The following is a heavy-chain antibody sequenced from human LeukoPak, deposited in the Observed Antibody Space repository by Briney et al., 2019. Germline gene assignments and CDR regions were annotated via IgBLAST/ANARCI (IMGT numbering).Heavy chain of an antibody. CDR1: GFTFSSYG. Sequence: GGSLRLSCAASGFTFSSYGMHWVRQAPGKGLEGVAVIWYDGSNKYYADSVKGRFTISRDNSKNTLYLQMNSLRAEDRAVYYCARVSSPLYYYYGIDVWGQGTRVTVSS. J-gene: IGHJ6*01. CDR3: ARVSSPLYYYYGIDV. V-gene: IGHV3-33*01. CDR2: IWYDGSNK.